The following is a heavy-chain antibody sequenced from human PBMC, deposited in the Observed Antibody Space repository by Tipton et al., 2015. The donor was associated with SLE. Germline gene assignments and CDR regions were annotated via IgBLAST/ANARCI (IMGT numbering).Heavy chain of an antibody. CDR3: ARGELIEGFDP. CDR2: VYSGGNT. V-gene: IGHV4-39*07. D-gene: IGHD3-22*01. CDR1: GGSISSSPYY. J-gene: IGHJ5*02. Sequence: TLSLTCTVSGGSISSSPYYWAWIRQPPGKGLEWIGTVYSGGNTYHIPSLKTRVTISVDTSKNQFSLTLKSVTAADTAVYFCARGELIEGFDPWGQGTLVTVAA.